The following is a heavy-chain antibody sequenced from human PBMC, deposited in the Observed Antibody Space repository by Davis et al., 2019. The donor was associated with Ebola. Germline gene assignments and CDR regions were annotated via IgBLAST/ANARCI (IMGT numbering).Heavy chain of an antibody. CDR1: GYTFTGYY. J-gene: IGHJ6*02. Sequence: ASVKVSCKASGYTFTGYYMHWVRQAPGQGLEWMGWINPNSGGTNYAQKFQGRVTMTRDTSISTAYMELSRLRSDDTAVYYCASSENTVLMGAYGMDVWGQGTTVTVSS. CDR3: ASSENTVLMGAYGMDV. D-gene: IGHD2-8*01. V-gene: IGHV1-2*02. CDR2: INPNSGGT.